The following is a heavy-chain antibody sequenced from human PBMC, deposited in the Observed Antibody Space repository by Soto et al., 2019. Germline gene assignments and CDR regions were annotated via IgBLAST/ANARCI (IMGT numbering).Heavy chain of an antibody. CDR1: GFTFSSYW. Sequence: EVQLVESGGGLVQPGGSLRLSCAASGFTFSSYWMSWVRQAPGKGLEWVANINQDGSEKYYVDSVKGRFTISRDNAKNSLYLQKNSLRDEDTAVYYCAREVYNSGCNLGYYYYYMDVWGEGTTVTVSS. V-gene: IGHV3-7*01. CDR2: INQDGSEK. D-gene: IGHD6-19*01. J-gene: IGHJ6*03. CDR3: AREVYNSGCNLGYYYYYMDV.